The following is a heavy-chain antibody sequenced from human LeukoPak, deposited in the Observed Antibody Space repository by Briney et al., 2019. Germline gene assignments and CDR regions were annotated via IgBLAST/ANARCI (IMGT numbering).Heavy chain of an antibody. CDR1: GFTFSSYS. J-gene: IGHJ4*02. CDR2: ISSSSSYI. Sequence: GGSLRLSCAASGFTFSSYSMNWVRQAPGKGLEWVSSISSSSSYIYYVDSVKGRFTISRDNAKNSLYLQMNSLRAEDTAVYYCARDAELYSVWGQGTLVTVSS. V-gene: IGHV3-21*01. D-gene: IGHD1-26*01. CDR3: ARDAELYSV.